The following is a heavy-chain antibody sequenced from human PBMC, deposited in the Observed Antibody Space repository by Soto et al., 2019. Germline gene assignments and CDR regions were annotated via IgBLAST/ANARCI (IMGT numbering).Heavy chain of an antibody. CDR3: AKDSRVLRGYPNY. D-gene: IGHD5-12*01. CDR1: GFTFSNYG. CDR2: ISYDGSDK. J-gene: IGHJ4*02. V-gene: IGHV3-30*18. Sequence: QVQLVESGGGVVQPGRSLRLSYAASGFTFSNYGMHWVRQAPGKGLEWVAVISYDGSDKYYADSVKGRFTISRDNSENTLYLQMNSLRVEDTAVYYCAKDSRVLRGYPNYWGQGTLVTVSS.